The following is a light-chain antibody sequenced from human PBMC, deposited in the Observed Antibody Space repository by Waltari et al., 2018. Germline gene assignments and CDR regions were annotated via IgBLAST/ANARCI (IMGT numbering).Light chain of an antibody. CDR2: GI. V-gene: IGLV1-36*01. CDR1: NNNIGTYG. J-gene: IGLJ3*02. CDR3: STWDHSLNGRV. Sequence: QSALNQEASVSGTVGQKVTLSCTGNNNNIGTYGVGWYQTISHGPPKSVMFGISLPSGIPDRFSGSKSGTTASLTISGLQPEDEGDYFCSTWDHSLNGRVFGGGTRLTVL.